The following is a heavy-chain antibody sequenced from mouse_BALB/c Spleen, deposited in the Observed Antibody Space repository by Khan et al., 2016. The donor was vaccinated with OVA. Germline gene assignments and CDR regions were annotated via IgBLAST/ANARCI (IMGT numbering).Heavy chain of an antibody. CDR1: DYTFTDYA. CDR2: ISTYYGDA. CDR3: ARGGRFAY. D-gene: IGHD3-3*01. J-gene: IGHJ3*01. Sequence: QVQLKQSGAELVRPGVSVKISCKGSDYTFTDYAMHWVKQSHAKSLEWIGVISTYYGDASYNQKFKGKATMTVDKSSSTAYMELARLTSEDSAIYYGARGGRFAYWGQGTLVTVSA. V-gene: IGHV1S137*01.